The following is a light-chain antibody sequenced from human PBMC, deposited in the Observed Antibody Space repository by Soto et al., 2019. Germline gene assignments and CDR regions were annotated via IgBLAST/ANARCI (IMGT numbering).Light chain of an antibody. Sequence: DTQMTQSPSSLSASVGDRVTITCRASQNINHYLNWYQHQPGKAPKLLIYGASSLQSGVPSRFSGGGSGTDFTLTITNLQPEDFATHYCQQSYTLPNTFGQGTNLEIK. CDR1: QNINHY. V-gene: IGKV1-39*01. J-gene: IGKJ2*01. CDR3: QQSYTLPNT. CDR2: GAS.